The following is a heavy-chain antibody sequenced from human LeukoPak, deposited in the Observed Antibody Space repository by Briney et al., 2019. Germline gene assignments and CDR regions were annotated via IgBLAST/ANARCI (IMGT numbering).Heavy chain of an antibody. J-gene: IGHJ6*03. CDR1: GYSINRFG. CDR3: ANVAKGRFFFYYMDV. Sequence: ASVRVSCKASGYSINRFGVTWVRQAPGQGLEWIGWISSDNGIPRYADKFQGRVTLTTDTSKTTTYMELRSLTSDDSAVYFCANVAKGRFFFYYMDVWVKGTTVTVSS. V-gene: IGHV1-18*01. D-gene: IGHD2-15*01. CDR2: ISSDNGIP.